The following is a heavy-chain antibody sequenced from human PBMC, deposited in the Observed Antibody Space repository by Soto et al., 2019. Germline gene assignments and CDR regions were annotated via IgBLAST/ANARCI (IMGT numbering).Heavy chain of an antibody. CDR3: ARDLGRGGSFYIYFYGMDV. CDR1: GYTFTTYY. V-gene: IGHV1-46*01. D-gene: IGHD1-26*01. J-gene: IGHJ6*02. Sequence: QVQVVQSGAEVKKPGAAVKVSCKASGYTFTTYYIHWVRQAPGQGLEWMGVINPSGGSINYAQKFQGGVTMTRDTSTGTVYMELSSLRSEDKAVYYCARDLGRGGSFYIYFYGMDVWGQGTTVTVSS. CDR2: INPSGGSI.